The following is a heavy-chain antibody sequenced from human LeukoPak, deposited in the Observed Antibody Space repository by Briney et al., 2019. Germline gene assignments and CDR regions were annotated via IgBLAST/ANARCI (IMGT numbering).Heavy chain of an antibody. CDR1: GYTFTSYA. CDR2: INTNTGNP. D-gene: IGHD3-10*01. J-gene: IGHJ6*03. V-gene: IGHV7-4-1*02. Sequence: ASVKVSCKASGYTFTSYAMNWVRQAPGQGLEWMGWINTNTGNPTYAQGFTGRFVFSLDTSVSTAYLQISSLKAEDTAVYYCARDRASAGRNYYYYYYMGVWGKGTTVTVSS. CDR3: ARDRASAGRNYYYYYYMGV.